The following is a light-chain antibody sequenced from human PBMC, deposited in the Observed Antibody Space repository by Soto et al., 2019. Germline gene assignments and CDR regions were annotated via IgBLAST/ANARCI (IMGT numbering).Light chain of an antibody. Sequence: EIVLTQSAGTLSLCPGERATLSCRASQSVSSSYLAWYQQKPGQAPRLLIYGASGRATGIPDRFSGSGSGTDFTLTISRLEPEDFAVYYCQQYGSSPGITFGQGTRLEIK. J-gene: IGKJ5*01. CDR2: GAS. CDR3: QQYGSSPGIT. CDR1: QSVSSSY. V-gene: IGKV3-20*01.